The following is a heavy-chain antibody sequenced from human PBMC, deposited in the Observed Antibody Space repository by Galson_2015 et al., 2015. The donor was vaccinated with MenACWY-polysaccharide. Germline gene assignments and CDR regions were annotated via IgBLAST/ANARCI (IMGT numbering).Heavy chain of an antibody. CDR3: VKSGLGNLGYSMVRGVDY. CDR2: LSASGDKT. V-gene: IGHV3-23*01. J-gene: IGHJ4*02. CDR1: GFTFSSYS. Sequence: SLRLSCAASGFTFSSYSLNWVRQDPGKGLGWVSGLSASGDKTYYADSVKGRFTISRDNSKNTLYLRMNSLRAEDTAIYHCVKSGLGNLGYSMVRGVDYWGRGTLATVSS. D-gene: IGHD3-10*01.